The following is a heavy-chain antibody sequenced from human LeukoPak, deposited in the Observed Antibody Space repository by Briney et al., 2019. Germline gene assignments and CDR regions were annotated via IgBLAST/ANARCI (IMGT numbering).Heavy chain of an antibody. CDR3: ARGSIAVAGTWWFDH. J-gene: IGHJ5*02. D-gene: IGHD6-19*01. V-gene: IGHV3-33*01. CDR2: IWYHGSNK. Sequence: PGGSLRLSCAASGFTFSSYGMHWVRQAPGRGLEWVAVIWYHGSNKYYADSVKGRFTISRDNSKNTLYLQMNSLRAEDTAVYYCARGSIAVAGTWWFDHWGQGTLVTVSS. CDR1: GFTFSSYG.